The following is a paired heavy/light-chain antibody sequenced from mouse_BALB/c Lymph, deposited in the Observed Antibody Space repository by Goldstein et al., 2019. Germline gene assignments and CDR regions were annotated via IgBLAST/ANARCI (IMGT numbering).Light chain of an antibody. CDR1: ENIYGA. CDR2: GAT. V-gene: IGKV12-89*01. J-gene: IGKJ2*01. CDR3: QNVLSTPYT. Sequence: DIQMTQSPASLSASVGETVTITCGASENIYGALNWYQRKQGKSPQLLIYGATNLADGMSSRFSGSGSGRQYSLKISSLHPDDVATYYCQNVLSTPYTFGGGTKLEIK.
Heavy chain of an antibody. D-gene: IGHD2-10*02. J-gene: IGHJ1*01. CDR3: ARDRGYGNYWYFDV. Sequence: EVKLVESGGGLVQPGGSLRLSCATSGFTFTDYYMSWVRQPPGKALEWLGFIRNKANGYTTEYSASVKGRFTISRDNSQSILYLQMNTLRAEDSATYYCARDRGYGNYWYFDVWGAGTTVTVSS. CDR1: GFTFTDYY. CDR2: IRNKANGYTT. V-gene: IGHV7-3*02.